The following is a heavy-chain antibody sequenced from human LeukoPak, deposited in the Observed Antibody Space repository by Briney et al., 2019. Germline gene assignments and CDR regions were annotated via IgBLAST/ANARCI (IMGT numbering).Heavy chain of an antibody. CDR2: ISYDGSNK. V-gene: IGHV3-30*04. CDR3: ARDGYSGSGSYSHHFDY. CDR1: GFTFSSYA. Sequence: GRSLRLSCAASGFTFSSYAMHWVRQAPGKGLEWVAVISYDGSNKYYADSVKGRFTISRDNSKNTLYLQMNSLRAEDTAVYYCARDGYSGSGSYSHHFDYWGQGTLVTVSA. D-gene: IGHD3-10*01. J-gene: IGHJ4*02.